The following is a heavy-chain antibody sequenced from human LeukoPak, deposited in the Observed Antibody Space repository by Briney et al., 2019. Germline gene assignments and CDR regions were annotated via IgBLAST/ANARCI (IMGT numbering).Heavy chain of an antibody. CDR2: IIPILGIA. CDR1: GGTFSSYA. D-gene: IGHD5-18*01. Sequence: GASVKVSCKASGGTFSSYAISWVRQALEQGLEWMGRIIPILGIANYAQKFQGRVTITADKSTSTAYMELSSLRSEDTAVYYCARANLALEYTANDYWGQGTLVTVSS. J-gene: IGHJ4*02. CDR3: ARANLALEYTANDY. V-gene: IGHV1-69*04.